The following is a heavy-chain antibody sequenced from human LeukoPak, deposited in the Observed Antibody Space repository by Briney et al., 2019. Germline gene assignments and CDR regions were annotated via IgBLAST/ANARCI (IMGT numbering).Heavy chain of an antibody. Sequence: GGSLRLSCAASGFTFSSYGMHWVRQAPGKRLEWVAVISYDGSNKYYADSVKGRFTISRDNSKNTLYLQMNSLRAEDTAVYYCARAVAGPDYWGQGTLVTVSS. J-gene: IGHJ4*02. D-gene: IGHD6-19*01. V-gene: IGHV3-30*03. CDR1: GFTFSSYG. CDR2: ISYDGSNK. CDR3: ARAVAGPDY.